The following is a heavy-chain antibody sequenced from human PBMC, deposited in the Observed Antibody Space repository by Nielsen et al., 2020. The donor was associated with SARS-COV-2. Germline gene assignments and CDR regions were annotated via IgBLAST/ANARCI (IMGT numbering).Heavy chain of an antibody. D-gene: IGHD6-19*01. Sequence: ASVKVSCKTSGYSFTTYAMIWVRQAPGQGLEWMGLINPTNGGTTYAQKFQGRVTMTRDTSTSTVYMELSSLRSDDTAVYYCARDSASITGIPVAEDYYYGMDVWGKGPRSPSHQ. CDR1: GYSFTTYA. V-gene: IGHV1-46*01. J-gene: IGHJ6*01. CDR2: INPTNGGT. CDR3: ARDSASITGIPVAEDYYYGMDV.